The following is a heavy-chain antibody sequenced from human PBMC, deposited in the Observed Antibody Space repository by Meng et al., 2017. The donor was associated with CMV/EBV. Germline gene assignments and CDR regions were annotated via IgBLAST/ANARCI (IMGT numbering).Heavy chain of an antibody. CDR2: ISGGGGNT. CDR3: AKVESSSWYYFDY. V-gene: IGHV3-23*01. CDR1: GGSISSYY. J-gene: IGHJ4*02. D-gene: IGHD6-13*01. Sequence: ETLSLTCTVSGGSISSYYWSWIRQTPGKGLEWVSTISGGGGNTYYADSVQGRLTISRDNSKNTLYLQMNSLRVEDTAVYYCAKVESSSWYYFDYWGQGTLVTVSS.